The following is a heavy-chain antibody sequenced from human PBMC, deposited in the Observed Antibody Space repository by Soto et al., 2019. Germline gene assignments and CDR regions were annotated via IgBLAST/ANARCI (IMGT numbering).Heavy chain of an antibody. V-gene: IGHV3-23*01. J-gene: IGHJ6*03. CDR3: AKGGRSVPAAMFYMDV. CDR2: ISGSGGTT. D-gene: IGHD2-2*01. Sequence: GALRLSCAASGFTFSNHSMSWVRQAPGEGLEWVSAISGSGGTTYYADSVKGRFTISRDNSKNTLYLQMNSLRAEDTAVYYCAKGGRSVPAAMFYMDVWGKGTTVTVSS. CDR1: GFTFSNHS.